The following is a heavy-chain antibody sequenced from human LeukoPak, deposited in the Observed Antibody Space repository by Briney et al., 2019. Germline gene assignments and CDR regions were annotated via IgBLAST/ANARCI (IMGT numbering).Heavy chain of an antibody. V-gene: IGHV4-61*09. CDR2: IYTSGGT. CDR1: GGSISSGSYY. CDR3: AREGLWPYWYFDL. J-gene: IGHJ2*01. Sequence: KASETLSLTCTVSGGSISSGSYYWSWIRQPAGKGLEWVGHIYTSGGTNYNPSLKSRVSISVDTSKNQVSLKLSSVTAADTAVCYCAREGLWPYWYFDLWGRGTLVTVSP. D-gene: IGHD4/OR15-4a*01.